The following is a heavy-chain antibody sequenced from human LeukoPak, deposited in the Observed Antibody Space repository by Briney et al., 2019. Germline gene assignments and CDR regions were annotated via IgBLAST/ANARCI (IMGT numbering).Heavy chain of an antibody. D-gene: IGHD3-3*02. CDR1: GYTFTSYY. Sequence: GASVKVSCKASGYTFTSYYMHWVRQAPGRGLEWMGIINPSGGSTSYAQKFQGRVTMTRDTSTSTVYMELSSLRSEDTAVYYCACSPPPFLEWSGPFCEHWGQGTLVTVSS. J-gene: IGHJ1*01. CDR3: ACSPPPFLEWSGPFCEH. V-gene: IGHV1-46*01. CDR2: INPSGGST.